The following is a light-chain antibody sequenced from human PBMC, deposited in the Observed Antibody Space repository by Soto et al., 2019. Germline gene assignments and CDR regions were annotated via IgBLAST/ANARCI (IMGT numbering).Light chain of an antibody. CDR1: QSVSSN. J-gene: IGKJ5*01. CDR3: QQYYSYPSIT. Sequence: EIEMTQSPATLSVSPGERATLSCRASQSVSSNLAWYQQKPGQAPRLLIYGASTRATGIPARFSGSGSGTEFTLTISSLQSEDFATYYCQQYYSYPSITFGQGTRLEIK. V-gene: IGKV3-15*01. CDR2: GAS.